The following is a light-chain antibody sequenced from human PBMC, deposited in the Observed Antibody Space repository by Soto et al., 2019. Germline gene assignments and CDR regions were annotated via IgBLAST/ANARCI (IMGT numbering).Light chain of an antibody. Sequence: QSVLTQPASVSGSPGQSITISCTGTSSDIGNYDFVSWYQQHPGKGPKLMIFEVSKRPSGVSNRFSGSKSGNTASLTISGLQAEDEADYYCCSYAGSGTWVFGGGTKLTVL. V-gene: IGLV2-23*02. CDR3: CSYAGSGTWV. J-gene: IGLJ3*02. CDR2: EVS. CDR1: SSDIGNYDF.